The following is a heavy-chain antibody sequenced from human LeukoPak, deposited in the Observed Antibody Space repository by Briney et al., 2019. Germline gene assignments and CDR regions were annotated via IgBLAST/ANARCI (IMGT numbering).Heavy chain of an antibody. Sequence: PSETLSLTCTVSGGSISSSSYYWGWIRQPPGKGLEWIGSIYYSGSTYYNPSLKSRVPISVDTSKNQFSLKMSSVTAADTAVYYCARRSVVAGLGAFDIWGQGTMVTVSS. CDR3: ARRSVVAGLGAFDI. D-gene: IGHD6-19*01. CDR1: GGSISSSSYY. J-gene: IGHJ3*02. V-gene: IGHV4-39*01. CDR2: IYYSGST.